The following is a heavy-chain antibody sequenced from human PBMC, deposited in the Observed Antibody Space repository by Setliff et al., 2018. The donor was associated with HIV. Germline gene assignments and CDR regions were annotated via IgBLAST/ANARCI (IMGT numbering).Heavy chain of an antibody. D-gene: IGHD4-17*01. CDR3: ARHKTHDYDGNSVYFDF. CDR1: GYSISNTGHY. CDR2: IYHTGDT. Sequence: SETLSLTCVVSGYSISNTGHYWGWIRQPPGKGLEWIGSIYHTGDTYDDPSLKNRVTISRDTSKDRFSLNLRSVTAADTAIYYCARHKTHDYDGNSVYFDFWGQGILVTVSS. V-gene: IGHV4-38-2*01. J-gene: IGHJ4*02.